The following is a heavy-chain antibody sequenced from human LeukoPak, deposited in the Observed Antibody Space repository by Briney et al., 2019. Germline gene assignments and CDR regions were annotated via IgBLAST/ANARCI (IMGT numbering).Heavy chain of an antibody. V-gene: IGHV3-21*01. CDR3: ARDPIVVVPSASFYYYMDV. CDR2: ITSSSTYI. D-gene: IGHD2-2*01. CDR1: GFTFSSYS. Sequence: GGSLRLSCVASGFTFSSYSMNWVRQAPGKGLKWVSSITSSSTYIYYADSVKGRFTISRDNAKNSLYLQMNSLRAEDTAVYYCARDPIVVVPSASFYYYMDVSGKGTTVTVSS. J-gene: IGHJ6*03.